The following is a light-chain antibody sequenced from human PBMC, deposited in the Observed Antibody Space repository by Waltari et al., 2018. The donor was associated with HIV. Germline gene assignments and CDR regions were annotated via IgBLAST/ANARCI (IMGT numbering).Light chain of an antibody. Sequence: SYELTQPLSVSVALGQTARITCGGKNIGYKSVHWYQQKTGQAPVLVIYNDKYWPSGIPERFSGAKSGNTATLNITGAQAGDEADYFCQVWDTTTVFGGGTNLTVL. CDR3: QVWDTTTV. CDR2: NDK. V-gene: IGLV3-9*02. CDR1: NIGYKS. J-gene: IGLJ2*01.